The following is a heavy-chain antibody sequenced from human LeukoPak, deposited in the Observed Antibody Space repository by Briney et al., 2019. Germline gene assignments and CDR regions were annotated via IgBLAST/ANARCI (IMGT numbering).Heavy chain of an antibody. V-gene: IGHV1-2*06. Sequence: ASVKVSCKASGYTFTGYYMHWVRQAPGPGLKWMGRINPNNGGTNYAQKFQGRVTMTRDTSISTAYMELSRLKSVDTAVYYCASRGDSSGYRFDYWGQGTLVTVSS. CDR3: ASRGDSSGYRFDY. D-gene: IGHD3-22*01. CDR2: INPNNGGT. J-gene: IGHJ4*02. CDR1: GYTFTGYY.